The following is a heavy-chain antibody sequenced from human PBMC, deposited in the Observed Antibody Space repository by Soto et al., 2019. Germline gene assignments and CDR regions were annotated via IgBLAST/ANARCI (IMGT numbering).Heavy chain of an antibody. CDR2: ISGSGFKK. Sequence: SGGSLRRSFAASGCSFENFGMSWVRQAPGKGLEWISSISGSGFKKYYADSVKGRFTISRDNSKSTVYLELNNLSAEDTAVYHCEKNQGVEFVPLDPVAWFVTWGQGSVVTVFS. V-gene: IGHV3-23*01. D-gene: IGHD2-21*01. CDR3: EKNQGVEFVPLDPVAWFVT. CDR1: GCSFENFG. J-gene: IGHJ5*02.